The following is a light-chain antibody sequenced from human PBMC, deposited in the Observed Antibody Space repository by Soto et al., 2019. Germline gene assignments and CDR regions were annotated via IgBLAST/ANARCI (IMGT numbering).Light chain of an antibody. CDR1: ASNIGSNF. CDR3: ASWDHTPAGRWV. J-gene: IGLJ3*02. V-gene: IGLV1-47*01. CDR2: RNN. Sequence: QSVLTQPPSVSGTPGQRVAISCSGSASNIGSNFVYWYQQLPGTAPRLLIYRNNERPSGVPDRFSTSKSGTSSSLAITGLRSEDEGHYYCASWDHTPAGRWVFGGGTKLTVL.